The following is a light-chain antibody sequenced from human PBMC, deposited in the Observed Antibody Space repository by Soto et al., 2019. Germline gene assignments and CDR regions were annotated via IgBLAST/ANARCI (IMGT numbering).Light chain of an antibody. CDR2: SYD. J-gene: IGLJ1*01. CDR1: SSNLGDNT. V-gene: IGLV1-44*01. CDR3: AAWDASLDGYV. Sequence: QSVLTQPPSASGAPGQGVSISCSTSSSNLGDNTVNWYQQVPGTAPKLLIYSYDQRPSGVPDRFPGSKSGTSASLAISGLQSEDEADYYCAAWDASLDGYVLGTGTKVTVL.